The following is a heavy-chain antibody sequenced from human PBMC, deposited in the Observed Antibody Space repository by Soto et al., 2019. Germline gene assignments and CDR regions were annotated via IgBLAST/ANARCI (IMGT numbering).Heavy chain of an antibody. D-gene: IGHD3-9*01. J-gene: IGHJ6*02. Sequence: GASVKVSCKASGYTFTSYDISWVRQAPGQGLEWKGGFIPIFGTANYAQKFQGRVTITADDSTSTVYMELSSLRSEDTAVYYCARVSGYFDWSKKHYYYYYGMDVWGHGTTVTVSS. CDR1: GYTFTSYD. V-gene: IGHV1-69*13. CDR3: ARVSGYFDWSKKHYYYYYGMDV. CDR2: FIPIFGTA.